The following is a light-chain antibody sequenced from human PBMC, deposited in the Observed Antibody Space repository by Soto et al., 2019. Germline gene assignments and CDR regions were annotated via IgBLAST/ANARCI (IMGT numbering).Light chain of an antibody. CDR3: ATWDGSLSVGV. Sequence: QSVLTQPPSVSAAPEQKVTISCSGGSSNLGINFVSWYQQFPGGVPKLLIYENNKRPSGIPDRFSGAKSGTSATLDITGLQTGDEADYYCATWDGSLSVGVFGGGTKVT. J-gene: IGLJ1*01. CDR2: ENN. CDR1: SSNLGINF. V-gene: IGLV1-51*02.